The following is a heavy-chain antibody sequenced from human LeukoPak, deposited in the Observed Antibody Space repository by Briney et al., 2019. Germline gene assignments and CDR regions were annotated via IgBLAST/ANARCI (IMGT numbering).Heavy chain of an antibody. D-gene: IGHD3-22*01. CDR2: VKTDGRTT. J-gene: IGHJ4*02. CDR1: GFTFSRYG. Sequence: GGSLRLSCAAAGFTFSRYGMHWVRQAPGKGLVWVSHVKTDGRTTHYADSVKGRFTTSRDNAKNTLYLQMNILRGEDTAVYYCAKDFSLYYYESSGYGSTLNCWGQGTLVTVSS. CDR3: AKDFSLYYYESSGYGSTLNC. V-gene: IGHV3-74*01.